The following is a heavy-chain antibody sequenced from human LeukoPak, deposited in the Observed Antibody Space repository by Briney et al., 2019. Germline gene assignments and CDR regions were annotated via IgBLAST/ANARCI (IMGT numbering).Heavy chain of an antibody. V-gene: IGHV1-2*02. D-gene: IGHD2-15*01. Sequence: GAPMKVSFQASGYPFTPHSMHWVRPAPGQGLEWMGWINPNSGGTDCAQRFQGRVTMTRDTSITMLYMEMSSLTPDDTAVYYCARAGYCSDGKCYTFDYWGQGTLVTVSS. CDR1: GYPFTPHS. J-gene: IGHJ4*02. CDR3: ARAGYCSDGKCYTFDY. CDR2: INPNSGGT.